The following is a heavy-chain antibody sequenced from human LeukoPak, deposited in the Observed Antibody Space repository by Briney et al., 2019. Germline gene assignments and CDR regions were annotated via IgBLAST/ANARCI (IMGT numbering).Heavy chain of an antibody. D-gene: IGHD2-2*02. Sequence: PSETLSLTCTVSGXSISSYYGSWIRQSPGKGLEWIGYMYYSGSTSYNPSLKSRVTIPVDTSKNQLSLKLSSVTAADTAVYYCARDVGYCSSTSCYIWFDPWGQGILVTVSS. CDR3: ARDVGYCSSTSCYIWFDP. CDR1: GXSISSYY. CDR2: MYYSGST. J-gene: IGHJ5*02. V-gene: IGHV4-59*01.